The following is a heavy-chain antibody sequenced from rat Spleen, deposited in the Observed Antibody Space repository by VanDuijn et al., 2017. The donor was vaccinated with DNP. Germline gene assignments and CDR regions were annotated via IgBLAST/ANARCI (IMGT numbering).Heavy chain of an antibody. CDR2: ITTRGSGT. CDR3: VRWNSGHFDY. Sequence: EVQLVESGGDLVQPGRSLKLFCAASGFTFSDYYMAWVRQAPTKGLEWVASITTRGSGTYYRDSVRGRFTVSRDDAKSTLYLQMDSLRSEDTATYYCVRWNSGHFDYWGQGVMVTVSS. V-gene: IGHV5-25*01. CDR1: GFTFSDYY. J-gene: IGHJ2*01. D-gene: IGHD4-3*01.